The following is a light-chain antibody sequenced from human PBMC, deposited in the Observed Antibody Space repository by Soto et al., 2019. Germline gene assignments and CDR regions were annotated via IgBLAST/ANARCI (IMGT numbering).Light chain of an antibody. CDR1: NSDVGAYNY. V-gene: IGLV2-14*01. CDR3: SSYKTGSPLWV. CDR2: DVS. Sequence: QSALTQPASVSGSPGQSITISCTGSNSDVGAYNYVSWYQQHPGKAPKLMIYDVSSRPSGVSNRFSGSKSGNTASLTISGLQAEDAADYYCSSYKTGSPLWVFGGGTKLTVL. J-gene: IGLJ3*02.